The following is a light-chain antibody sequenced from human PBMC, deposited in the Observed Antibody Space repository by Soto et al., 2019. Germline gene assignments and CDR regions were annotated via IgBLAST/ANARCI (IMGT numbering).Light chain of an antibody. Sequence: ETVLTQSPGTLSLSPGERATLSCRASQTIRSNYLAWYRQTPGQAPRLLIYGASNRATGIADSFSGSGSGTNFNIIISRLEPEDFALYYWQQYGSSPWPFGQGTKVEIK. CDR1: QTIRSNY. J-gene: IGKJ1*01. CDR2: GAS. V-gene: IGKV3-20*01. CDR3: QQYGSSPWP.